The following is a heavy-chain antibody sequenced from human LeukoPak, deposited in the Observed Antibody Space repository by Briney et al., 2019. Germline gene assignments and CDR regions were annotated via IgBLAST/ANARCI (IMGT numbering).Heavy chain of an antibody. CDR1: GFTFTGHS. Sequence: GGSLRLSCVASGFTFTGHSMHWVRQAPGKGLEWVAVVADDEKTIFYADSLKGRFTVSRDNSKNTVYLQMNSLRAEDTAVYYCARDLPGYHDAFDIWGQGTMVTVSS. D-gene: IGHD5-18*01. CDR3: ARDLPGYHDAFDI. J-gene: IGHJ3*02. CDR2: VADDEKTI. V-gene: IGHV3-30*04.